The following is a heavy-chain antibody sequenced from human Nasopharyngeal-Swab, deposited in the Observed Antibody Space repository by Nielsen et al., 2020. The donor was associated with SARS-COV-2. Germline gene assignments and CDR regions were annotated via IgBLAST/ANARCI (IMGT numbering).Heavy chain of an antibody. D-gene: IGHD3-10*01. J-gene: IGHJ5*02. CDR3: ARDLGRYYGSGSVNWFDP. CDR1: GYTFTSYY. Sequence: ASVKVSCKASGYTFTSYYMHWVRQAPGQGLEWMGIINPSGGSTSYAQKFQGRVTMTRDTSASTAYMELSSLRSEDTAVYYCARDLGRYYGSGSVNWFDPWGQGTLVTVSS. V-gene: IGHV1-46*01. CDR2: INPSGGST.